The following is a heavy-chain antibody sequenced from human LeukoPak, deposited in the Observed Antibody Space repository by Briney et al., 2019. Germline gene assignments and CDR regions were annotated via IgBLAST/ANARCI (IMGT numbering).Heavy chain of an antibody. CDR2: INPNSGGT. Sequence: ASVKVSCKASGYTFTGYYMHWVRQAPGQGLEWMGWINPNSGGTNYAQKFQGRVTMTRDTSISTAYMELSRLRSDDTAVYYCARELELRNWETFYYYYGMDVWGQGTTVTVSS. CDR1: GYTFTGYY. CDR3: ARELELRNWETFYYYYGMDV. D-gene: IGHD1-7*01. V-gene: IGHV1-2*02. J-gene: IGHJ6*02.